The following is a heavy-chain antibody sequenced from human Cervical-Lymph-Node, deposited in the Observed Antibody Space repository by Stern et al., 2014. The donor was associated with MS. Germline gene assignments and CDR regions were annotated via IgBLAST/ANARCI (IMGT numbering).Heavy chain of an antibody. Sequence: EVQLEESGGGLVQPGGSLRLSCAASGLTVSNNYMSWVRQAPGKGLEWVSLLYASGTTSYADSVKGRFINSRHNSKNTLYLQMNSLRPDDTAVYYCAREGGDDDYYYGLDVWGQGTTVTVSS. V-gene: IGHV3-53*04. J-gene: IGHJ6*02. CDR3: AREGGDDDYYYGLDV. D-gene: IGHD2-21*02. CDR1: GLTVSNNY. CDR2: LYASGTT.